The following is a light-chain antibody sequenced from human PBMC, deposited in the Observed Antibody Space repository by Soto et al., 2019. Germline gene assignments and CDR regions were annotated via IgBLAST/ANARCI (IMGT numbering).Light chain of an antibody. V-gene: IGKV3-20*01. CDR2: GAS. CDR1: QTVGSDY. J-gene: IGKJ1*01. Sequence: EIVLTQSPGTLSLSPGESATLSCRASQTVGSDYLAWYQQRPGQAPRLLIYGASSRATGTPDRFSGSGSGTDFTLTIGRLEPEDFAMYFCQQYRTSAQTFGQGTKVDIK. CDR3: QQYRTSAQT.